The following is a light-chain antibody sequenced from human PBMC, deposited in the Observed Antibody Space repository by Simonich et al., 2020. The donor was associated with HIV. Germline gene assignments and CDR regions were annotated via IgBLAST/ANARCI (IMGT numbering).Light chain of an antibody. CDR3: QSYDSSNQGV. V-gene: IGLV6-57*03. CDR1: SGRIASNY. Sequence: LTQPHSVSESPGKTVTISCTRSSGRIASNYVQGYQQRPGSAPPTVIYEDNQRPSGVPDRVSGSIDSSSNSASLTISGLKTEDEADYYCQSYDSSNQGVFGGGTKLTVL. J-gene: IGLJ3*02. CDR2: EDN.